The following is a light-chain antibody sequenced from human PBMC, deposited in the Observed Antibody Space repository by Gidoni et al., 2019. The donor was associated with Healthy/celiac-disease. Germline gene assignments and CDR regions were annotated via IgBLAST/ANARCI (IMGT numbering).Light chain of an antibody. CDR3: QSYDSSLSGWVV. CDR1: SSNIGAGYD. Sequence: QSVLTQPPPVSGAPAQRLPIPCTGSSSNIGAGYDVHGYQQLPGTAPKLLIYVNSNRPSGVPDRFSGSKSGTSASLAITGLQAEDEADYYCQSYDSSLSGWVVFGGGTKLTVL. J-gene: IGLJ2*01. V-gene: IGLV1-40*01. CDR2: VNS.